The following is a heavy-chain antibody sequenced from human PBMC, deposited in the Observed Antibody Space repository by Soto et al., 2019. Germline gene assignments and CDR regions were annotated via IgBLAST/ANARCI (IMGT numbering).Heavy chain of an antibody. Sequence: PGGSLRLSLSASVFPFRGYDMHWVRQATGKGLEWVSAIGTAGDTYYPGSAKGRFTVSRENAKNSLYLQMNSLRAGDTAVYYCARGTNYYYYGMDVWGQGTTVTVSS. J-gene: IGHJ6*02. CDR3: ARGTNYYYYGMDV. CDR2: IGTAGDT. CDR1: VFPFRGYD. V-gene: IGHV3-13*01. D-gene: IGHD4-17*01.